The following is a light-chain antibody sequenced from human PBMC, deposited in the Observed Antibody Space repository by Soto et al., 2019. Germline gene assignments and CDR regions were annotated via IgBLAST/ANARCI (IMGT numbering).Light chain of an antibody. CDR3: QQSYSTPPYT. V-gene: IGKV1-39*01. Sequence: DIQMTQSPSSLSTSVGDRVTITCRASQSINNYLNWYQQKPGKAHKLLIFAAYNLQSGVPSRFSGSGSGTDFTLTISSLQPEDFATYYCQQSYSTPPYTFGQGTKLYMK. CDR1: QSINNY. CDR2: AAY. J-gene: IGKJ2*01.